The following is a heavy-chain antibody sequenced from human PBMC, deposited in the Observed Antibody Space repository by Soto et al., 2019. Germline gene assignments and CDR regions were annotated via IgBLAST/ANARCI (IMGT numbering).Heavy chain of an antibody. V-gene: IGHV3-23*01. CDR1: GFTFSSYA. Sequence: EVQLLESGGGLVQPGGSLRLSCAASGFTFSSYAMSWVRQAPGKGLEWVSAISGSGGSTYYADSVKGRFTISRDNSKTTLYLQMNSLRAEDTAVYYCAKDHYDSSGLVLGTYYYYYYGMDVWGQGPTVTVSS. D-gene: IGHD3-22*01. J-gene: IGHJ6*02. CDR2: ISGSGGST. CDR3: AKDHYDSSGLVLGTYYYYYYGMDV.